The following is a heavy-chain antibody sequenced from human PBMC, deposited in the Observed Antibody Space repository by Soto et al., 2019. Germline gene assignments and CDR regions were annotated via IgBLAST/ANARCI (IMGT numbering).Heavy chain of an antibody. CDR3: AKAGRFLEWFTTVDAFDI. V-gene: IGHV3-30*18. J-gene: IGHJ3*02. CDR2: ISYDGSNK. D-gene: IGHD3-3*01. Sequence: GGSLRLSCAASGFTFSSYGMHWVRQAPGKGLEWVAVISYDGSNKYYADSVKGRFTISRDNSKNTLYLQMNSLRAEDTAVYYCAKAGRFLEWFTTVDAFDIWGQGTMVTVSS. CDR1: GFTFSSYG.